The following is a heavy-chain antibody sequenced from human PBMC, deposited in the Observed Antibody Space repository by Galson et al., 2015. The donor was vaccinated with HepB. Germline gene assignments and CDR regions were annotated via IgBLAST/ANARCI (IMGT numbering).Heavy chain of an antibody. CDR3: ARVAGDSWYFDL. V-gene: IGHV3-21*01. D-gene: IGHD3-16*01. Sequence: SLRLSCAASGFTFSSYSMNWVRQAPGKGLEWVSSISSSSSYIYYADSVKGRFTISRDNAKNSLYLQMNSLRAEDTAVYYCARVAGDSWYFDLWGRGTLVTVSS. CDR1: GFTFSSYS. J-gene: IGHJ2*01. CDR2: ISSSSSYI.